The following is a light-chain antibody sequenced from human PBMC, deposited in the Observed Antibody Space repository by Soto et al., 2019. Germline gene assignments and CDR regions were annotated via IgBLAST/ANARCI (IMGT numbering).Light chain of an antibody. Sequence: EIVLTQSPGTLSLSPGGRATLSCRASQSVSRNYVAWYQQKPGQSPRLLIYGASNRASGIPDRFSGSASGADFTLSIARLEPEDFAMYYCHQYGSTPLTFGGGTKVEIK. V-gene: IGKV3-20*01. CDR2: GAS. J-gene: IGKJ4*01. CDR3: HQYGSTPLT. CDR1: QSVSRNY.